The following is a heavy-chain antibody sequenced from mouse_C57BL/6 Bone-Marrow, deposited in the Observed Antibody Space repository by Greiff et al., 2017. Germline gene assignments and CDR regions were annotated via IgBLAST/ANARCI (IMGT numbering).Heavy chain of an antibody. J-gene: IGHJ4*01. Sequence: VKLQESGAELARPGASVKLSCKASGYTFTSYGISWVKQRTGQGLEWIGEIYPRSGNTYYNEKFKGKATLTADKSSSTAYMGLRSLTSEDSAVYFCARGGLRRYAMDYWGQGTSVTVSS. V-gene: IGHV1-81*01. CDR2: IYPRSGNT. CDR3: ARGGLRRYAMDY. CDR1: GYTFTSYG. D-gene: IGHD2-2*01.